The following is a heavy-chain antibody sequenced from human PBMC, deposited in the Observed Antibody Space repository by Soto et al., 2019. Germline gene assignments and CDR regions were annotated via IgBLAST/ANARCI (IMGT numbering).Heavy chain of an antibody. Sequence: QVQLVQSGAEVKKPGASVKVSCKASGYTFTSYDINWVRQATGQELEWMGWMNPNSGNTGYAQKFQGRVTMTRNTSISTAYMELSSLRSEDTAVYYCARGVIVGATSNYYYGMDVWGQGTTVTVSS. CDR2: MNPNSGNT. J-gene: IGHJ6*02. CDR1: GYTFTSYD. D-gene: IGHD1-26*01. V-gene: IGHV1-8*01. CDR3: ARGVIVGATSNYYYGMDV.